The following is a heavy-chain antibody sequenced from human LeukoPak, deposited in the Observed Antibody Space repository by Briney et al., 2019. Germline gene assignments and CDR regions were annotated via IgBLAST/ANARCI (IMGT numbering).Heavy chain of an antibody. J-gene: IGHJ6*02. CDR2: IYYTGST. Sequence: SETLSLTCTVPGGSIRSYYWSWIRQPPRKGLEWIGYIYYTGSTDYNPSLKSRVTISIDTSKNQFSLNLSSVTAADTAIYYCARDYYGSGAYYGMDVWGQGTTVTVSS. V-gene: IGHV4-59*01. D-gene: IGHD3-10*01. CDR1: GGSIRSYY. CDR3: ARDYYGSGAYYGMDV.